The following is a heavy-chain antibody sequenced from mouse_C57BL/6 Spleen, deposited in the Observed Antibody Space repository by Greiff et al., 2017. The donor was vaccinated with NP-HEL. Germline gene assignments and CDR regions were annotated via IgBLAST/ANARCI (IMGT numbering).Heavy chain of an antibody. V-gene: IGHV1-22*01. CDR1: GYTFTDYN. CDR2: INPNNGGT. J-gene: IGHJ3*01. D-gene: IGHD2-4*01. Sequence: EVQLQQSGPELVKPGASVKMSCKASGYTFTDYNMHWVKQSHGKSLEWIGYINPNNGGTSYNQKFKGKATLTVNKSSSTAYMDLRSLTSEDAAVYYCARSGRYYDYDGGFAYGGQGTLVTVSA. CDR3: ARSGRYYDYDGGFAY.